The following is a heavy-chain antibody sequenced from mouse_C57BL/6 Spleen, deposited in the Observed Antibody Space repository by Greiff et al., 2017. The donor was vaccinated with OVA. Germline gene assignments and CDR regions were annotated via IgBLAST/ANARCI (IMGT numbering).Heavy chain of an antibody. V-gene: IGHV14-4*01. D-gene: IGHD1-1*01. Sequence: EVQLQQSGAELVRPGASVKLSCTASGFNIKDDYMHWVKQRPEQGLEWIGWIDPENGDTEYASKFQGKATITADTSSNTAYLQLSSLTSEDTAVYYCTTNSVYYGSSYGNWYFDVWGTGTTVTVSS. CDR1: GFNIKDDY. J-gene: IGHJ1*03. CDR3: TTNSVYYGSSYGNWYFDV. CDR2: IDPENGDT.